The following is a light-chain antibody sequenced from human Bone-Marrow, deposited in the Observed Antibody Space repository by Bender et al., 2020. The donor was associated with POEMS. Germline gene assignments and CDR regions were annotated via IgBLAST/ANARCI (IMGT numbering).Light chain of an antibody. V-gene: IGLV2-11*01. CDR1: SSDVGGFHY. CDR3: CSYAGNRPLV. Sequence: QSALTQPRSVSGSPGQSVTISCTGTSSDVGGFHYVSWYQQHPGKAPKLMIHDVTERPSGVPNRFSGSKSGNTASLTISGLQAEDEADYFCCSYAGNRPLVFGGGTKLTVL. CDR2: DVT. J-gene: IGLJ3*02.